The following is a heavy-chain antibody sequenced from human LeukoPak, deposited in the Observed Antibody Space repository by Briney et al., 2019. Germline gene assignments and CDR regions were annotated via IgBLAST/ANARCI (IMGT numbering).Heavy chain of an antibody. Sequence: ASVKVSCKASGYAFSRYGISWVRQMPGKGLEWMGIIYPGDSDTRYSPSFQGQVTISVDKSISTAYLQWSSLKASDTAMYYCARPPFIWGQGTMVTVSS. CDR1: GYAFSRYG. J-gene: IGHJ3*02. CDR2: IYPGDSDT. CDR3: ARPPFI. V-gene: IGHV5-51*01.